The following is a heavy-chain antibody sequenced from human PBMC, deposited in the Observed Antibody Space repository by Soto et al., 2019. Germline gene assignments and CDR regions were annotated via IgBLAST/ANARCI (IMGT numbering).Heavy chain of an antibody. CDR2: INPNSGGT. CDR3: ARASSTVTFFDY. V-gene: IGHV1-2*04. J-gene: IGHJ4*02. CDR1: GYTFTGNY. Sequence: GASVKVSCKASGYTFTGNYIHWVRQAPGQGLEWMGWINPNSGGTNYAQKFQGWATMTRDTSISTAYMELSRLKSDDTAVYYCARASSTVTFFDYWGQGTLVTVSS. D-gene: IGHD4-17*01.